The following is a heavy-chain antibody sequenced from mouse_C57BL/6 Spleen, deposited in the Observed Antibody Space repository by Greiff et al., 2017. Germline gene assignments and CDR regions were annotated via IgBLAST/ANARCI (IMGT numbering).Heavy chain of an antibody. Sequence: VQLKESGPGLVKPSQSLSLTCSVTGYSITSGYYWNWIRQFPGNKLEWMGYISYDGSNNYNPSLKNRISITRDTSKNQFFLKLNSVTTEDTATYYCARELTGCAYWGQGTLVTVSA. CDR3: ARELTGCAY. D-gene: IGHD4-1*01. V-gene: IGHV3-6*01. CDR1: GYSITSGYY. J-gene: IGHJ3*01. CDR2: ISYDGSN.